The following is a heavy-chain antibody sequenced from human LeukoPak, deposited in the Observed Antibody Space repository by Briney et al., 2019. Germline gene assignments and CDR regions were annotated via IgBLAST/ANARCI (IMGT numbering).Heavy chain of an antibody. D-gene: IGHD1-26*01. J-gene: IGHJ3*02. CDR1: GFTVSDNY. CDR2: IYSAGAT. CDR3: ARIEWERLGRAFDI. V-gene: IGHV3-53*01. Sequence: PGGSLRLSCAASGFTVSDNYMTWVRQAPGKGLEWVSSIYSAGATHYAESVKGRFTISRDNSKNTLYLQMNSLRAEDMAVYYCARIEWERLGRAFDIWGQGTMATVSS.